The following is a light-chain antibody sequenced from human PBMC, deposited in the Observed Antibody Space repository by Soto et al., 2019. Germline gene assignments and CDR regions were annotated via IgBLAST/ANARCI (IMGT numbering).Light chain of an antibody. CDR1: SSDIGRYNY. Sequence: QSALTQPASVSGSPGQSITISCTGTSSDIGRYNYVSWYQQHPGRAPRLMIYEVSKRPSGVPDRFSGSKSGNTASLTVSGLQAEDEADYYCSSYAGSNNPVVFGGGTKLTVL. CDR2: EVS. V-gene: IGLV2-8*01. CDR3: SSYAGSNNPVV. J-gene: IGLJ2*01.